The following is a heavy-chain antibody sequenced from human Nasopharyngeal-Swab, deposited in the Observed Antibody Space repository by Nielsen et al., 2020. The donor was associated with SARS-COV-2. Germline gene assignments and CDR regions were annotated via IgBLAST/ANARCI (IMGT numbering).Heavy chain of an antibody. D-gene: IGHD2-2*01. Sequence: GSLRLSCSVSGGSISNYYWTWIRQPPGKGLEWIGHIHYSGSTSYNPSLKSRVTISVDTTKNQFSLKLTSVTAADTAVYFCARGYVLPVAIYEDWFDPWGQGSLVTVSS. CDR1: GGSISNYY. J-gene: IGHJ5*02. CDR3: ARGYVLPVAIYEDWFDP. V-gene: IGHV4-59*08. CDR2: IHYSGST.